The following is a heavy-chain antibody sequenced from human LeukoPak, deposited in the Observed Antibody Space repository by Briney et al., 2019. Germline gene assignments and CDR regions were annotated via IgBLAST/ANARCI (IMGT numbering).Heavy chain of an antibody. J-gene: IGHJ4*02. CDR2: TRRDGRNN. Sequence: GGSLRLSCAASGFTFSNYGMHWVRQAPGKGLEWVAFTRRDGRNNYYVDSVRGRFTISRDNSKNTLYLQTNRLRVEDTAVYYCAKSINSGSLLDYWGQGTLVTVSS. CDR1: GFTFSNYG. D-gene: IGHD3-22*01. V-gene: IGHV3-30*02. CDR3: AKSINSGSLLDY.